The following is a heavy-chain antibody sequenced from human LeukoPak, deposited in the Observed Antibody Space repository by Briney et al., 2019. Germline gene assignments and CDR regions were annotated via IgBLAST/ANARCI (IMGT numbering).Heavy chain of an antibody. CDR1: GFTFNDYV. J-gene: IGHJ4*02. D-gene: IGHD6-19*01. CDR2: INTNTGDP. V-gene: IGHV7-4-1*01. Sequence: ASAKVSCKTSGFTFNDYVMNWVRQAPGQGLQWMGWINTNTGDPTYAQGFRGRFFFSLDSSLTTTYLQISTLEPGDTAVCYCVRARRGTVAGLDYWGQGTLVTVSS. CDR3: VRARRGTVAGLDY.